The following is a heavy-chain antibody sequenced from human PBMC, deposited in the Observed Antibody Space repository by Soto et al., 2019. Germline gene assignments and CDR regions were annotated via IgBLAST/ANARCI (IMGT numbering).Heavy chain of an antibody. CDR3: ARYGSGTYYNGIFEF. CDR2: IYYKGTA. D-gene: IGHD3-10*01. V-gene: IGHV4-30-4*01. CDR1: GGSISIGDFY. J-gene: IGHJ4*02. Sequence: SETLSLTCTVSGGSISIGDFYWSWIRQPPGKGLEWIGFIYYKGTAYYNPSLKSRVTVSVDTSKNQFSLNLGSVTAADTAVYYCARYGSGTYYNGIFEFWGQGALVTVSS.